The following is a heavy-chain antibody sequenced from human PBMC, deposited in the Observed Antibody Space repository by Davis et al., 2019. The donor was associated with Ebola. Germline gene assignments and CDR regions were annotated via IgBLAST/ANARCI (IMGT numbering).Heavy chain of an antibody. CDR2: IRYDGSNK. V-gene: IGHV3-30*02. CDR3: AKSGLSFGVVKYHYGMDV. J-gene: IGHJ6*04. CDR1: GFTFSSYD. D-gene: IGHD3-3*01. Sequence: GESLKISCAASGFTFSSYDMHWVRQAPGKGLEWVAFIRYDGSNKYYADSVKGRFTISRDNSKKPLYLQMNSLRAADTAVYYCAKSGLSFGVVKYHYGMDVWGKGTTVTVSS.